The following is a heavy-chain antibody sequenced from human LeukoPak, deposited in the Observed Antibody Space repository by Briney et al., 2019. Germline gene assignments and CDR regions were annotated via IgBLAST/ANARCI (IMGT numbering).Heavy chain of an antibody. J-gene: IGHJ4*02. V-gene: IGHV1-2*02. D-gene: IGHD6-13*01. CDR3: ARGRGYSTYWYFDY. CDR1: GYTFTGYY. Sequence: ASVKVSCKASGYTFTGYYMHWVRQAPGQGLEWMGWITPNSGGTNYAQRFQGRVTMTRDTSINTAYMELSRLTSDDTAVYYCARGRGYSTYWYFDYWGQGTLVTVSS. CDR2: ITPNSGGT.